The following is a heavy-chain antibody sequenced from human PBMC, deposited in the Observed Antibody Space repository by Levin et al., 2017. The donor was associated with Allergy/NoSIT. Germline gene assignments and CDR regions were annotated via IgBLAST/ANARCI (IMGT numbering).Heavy chain of an antibody. CDR1: GYTFTGYY. CDR3: ARVSSASSITIFGVVITDDAFDI. CDR2: INPNSGGT. V-gene: IGHV1-2*06. Sequence: ASVKVSCKASGYTFTGYYMHWVRQAPGQGLEWMGRINPNSGGTNYAQKFQGRVTMTRDTSISTAYMELSRLRSDDTAVYYCARVSSASSITIFGVVITDDAFDIWGQGTMVTVSS. J-gene: IGHJ3*02. D-gene: IGHD3-3*01.